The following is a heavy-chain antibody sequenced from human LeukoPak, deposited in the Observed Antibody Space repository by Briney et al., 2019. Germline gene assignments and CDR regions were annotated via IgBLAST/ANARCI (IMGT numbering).Heavy chain of an antibody. J-gene: IGHJ5*02. V-gene: IGHV1-2*02. CDR1: GYTFTAYY. CDR3: ARTREYSSSWYFPPFDP. D-gene: IGHD6-13*01. CDR2: INPNSGRT. Sequence: ASVKVSCTASGYTFTAYYMNWVRQAPGQGLEWMGWINPNSGRTNYAQNFQGRVTMTRDPSISTAYMELNSLTSNDTAVYYCARTREYSSSWYFPPFDPWGQGTLVTVSS.